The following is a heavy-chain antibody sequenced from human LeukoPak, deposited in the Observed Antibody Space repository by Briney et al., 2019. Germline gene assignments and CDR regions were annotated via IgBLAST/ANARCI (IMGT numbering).Heavy chain of an antibody. CDR2: IKEDGSEK. J-gene: IGHJ5*02. V-gene: IGHV3-7*01. CDR1: GFTFSSYW. D-gene: IGHD3-3*01. CDR3: AKHYDFWSGYGSNCFDP. Sequence: HPGGSLRLSCAASGFTFSSYWMSWVRQAPGKGLEWVANIKEDGSEKYYVDSVKGRFTISRDNAKNSLYLQMNSLRAEDTAVYYCAKHYDFWSGYGSNCFDPWGQGILVTVSS.